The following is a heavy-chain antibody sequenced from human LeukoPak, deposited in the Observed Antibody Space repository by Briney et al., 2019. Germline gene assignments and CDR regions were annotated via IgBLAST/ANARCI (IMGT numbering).Heavy chain of an antibody. CDR1: GFTFSSYW. CDR3: ARVHVPRSPQLLRFLEWLPDYYYYYGMDV. CDR2: INSDGSST. V-gene: IGHV3-74*01. D-gene: IGHD3-3*01. Sequence: PGGSLRLSCAASGFTFSSYWMHWVRQAPGKGLVWVSRINSDGSSTSYADSVKGRFTISRDNAKNTLYLQMNSLRAEDTAVYYCARVHVPRSPQLLRFLEWLPDYYYYYGMDVWGQGTTVTVSS. J-gene: IGHJ6*02.